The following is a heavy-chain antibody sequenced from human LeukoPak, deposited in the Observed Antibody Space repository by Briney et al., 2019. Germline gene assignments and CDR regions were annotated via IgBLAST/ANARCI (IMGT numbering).Heavy chain of an antibody. V-gene: IGHV3-30*04. CDR3: ARDKSHSGYSGNDAFDI. CDR1: GFTFNTYA. CDR2: VSYDGSNK. Sequence: QPGGSLRLSCAASGFTFNTYALHWVRQAPGKWLEWVAVVSYDGSNKYYADSVKGRFTISRDNSKNTLYLQMNSLRAEDTAVYYCARDKSHSGYSGNDAFDIWGQGTMVTVSS. D-gene: IGHD3-22*01. J-gene: IGHJ3*02.